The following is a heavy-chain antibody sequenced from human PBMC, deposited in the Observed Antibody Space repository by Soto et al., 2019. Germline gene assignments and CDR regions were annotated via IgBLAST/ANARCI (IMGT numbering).Heavy chain of an antibody. CDR3: AKGTLGYCSGGSCYSFYY. Sequence: GGSLRLSCAASGFTFSSYAMSWVRQAPGKGLEWVSAISGSGGSTYYADSVKGRFTISRDNSKNTLYLQMNSLRAEDTAVYYCAKGTLGYCSGGSCYSFYYWGQGTLVTVSS. D-gene: IGHD2-15*01. V-gene: IGHV3-23*01. CDR1: GFTFSSYA. CDR2: ISGSGGST. J-gene: IGHJ4*02.